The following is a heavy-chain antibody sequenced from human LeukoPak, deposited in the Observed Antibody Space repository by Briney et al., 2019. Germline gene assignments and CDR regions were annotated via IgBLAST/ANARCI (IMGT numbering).Heavy chain of an antibody. Sequence: GGSLRLSCAASGFTFSSYAMSWVRQTPGKGLEWVSFITTSGGSTSYADSVEGRFTISGDNPRNTLYMQMNSLRDEDTAVYYCAIMHGYYDGSGYWVQWGQGTLVTVSS. V-gene: IGHV3-23*01. CDR1: GFTFSSYA. CDR2: ITTSGGST. CDR3: AIMHGYYDGSGYWVQ. D-gene: IGHD3-22*01. J-gene: IGHJ4*02.